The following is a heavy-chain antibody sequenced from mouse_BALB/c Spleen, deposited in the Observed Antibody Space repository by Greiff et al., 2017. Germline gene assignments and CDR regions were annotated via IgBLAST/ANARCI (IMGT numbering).Heavy chain of an antibody. J-gene: IGHJ4*01. V-gene: IGHV5-6-5*01. CDR1: GFTFSSYA. CDR2: ISSGGST. CDR3: ANYGSSYAMDY. Sequence: EVQVVESGGGLVKPGGSLKLSCAASGFTFSSYAMSWVRQTPEKRLEWVASISSGGSTYYPDSVKGRFTISRDNARNILYLQMSSLRSEDTAMYYCANYGSSYAMDYWGQGTSVTVAS. D-gene: IGHD1-1*01.